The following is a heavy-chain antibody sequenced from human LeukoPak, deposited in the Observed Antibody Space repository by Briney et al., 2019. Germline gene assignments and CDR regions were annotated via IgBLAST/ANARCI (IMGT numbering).Heavy chain of an antibody. CDR3: AREEDVVVVAGFDY. Sequence: SVKVSCKASGGTFSSYAISWVRQAPGQGLEWMGGIIPIFGIANYAQKFQGRVTITADKSTSTAYMELSSLRSEDTAVYYCAREEDVVVVAGFDYWGQGTLVTVSS. CDR1: GGTFSSYA. J-gene: IGHJ4*02. CDR2: IIPIFGIA. V-gene: IGHV1-69*10. D-gene: IGHD2-15*01.